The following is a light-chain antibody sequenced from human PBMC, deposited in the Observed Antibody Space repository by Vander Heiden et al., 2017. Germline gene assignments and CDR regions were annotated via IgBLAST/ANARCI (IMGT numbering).Light chain of an antibody. CDR1: QSISSY. Sequence: DIQITQPPSSLSASVGDRLTITCRASQSISSYLNWYQQKRGKAPKLLIYAASSLQSGVPSRFSGSGSGTDFTLTISRLHPEDFATYYCQQSDTTPYTFGQGTKMEIK. CDR2: AAS. V-gene: IGKV1-39*01. J-gene: IGKJ2*01. CDR3: QQSDTTPYT.